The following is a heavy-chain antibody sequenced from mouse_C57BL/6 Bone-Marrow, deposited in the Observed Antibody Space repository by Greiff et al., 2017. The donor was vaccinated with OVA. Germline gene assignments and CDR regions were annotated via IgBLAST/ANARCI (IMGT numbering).Heavy chain of an antibody. V-gene: IGHV1-69*01. CDR1: GYTFTSYW. D-gene: IGHD1-1*01. CDR2: IDPSDSYT. Sequence: QVQLQQPGAELVMPGASVKLSCKASGYTFTSYWMHWVKQRPGQGLEWIGEIDPSDSYTNYNQKFKGKSTLTVDKSSSTAYMQLSSLTSEDSAVYYCARGYPLRNWYFDVWGTGTTVTVSS. J-gene: IGHJ1*03. CDR3: ARGYPLRNWYFDV.